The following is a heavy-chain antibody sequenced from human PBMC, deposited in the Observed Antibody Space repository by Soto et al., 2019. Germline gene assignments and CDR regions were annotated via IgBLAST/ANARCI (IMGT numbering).Heavy chain of an antibody. CDR2: INPNNGAT. V-gene: IGHV1-2*02. Sequence: QVQLVQSGAEVKKPGASVKVSCKAPRYIFTAYFMHWVRQAPGQGIEWMGWINPNNGATHYGLSFQGRVTMTRDTSISTSYMELSSLRSDDTAVYYCASHDPGARFDPWGQGTLVIVSS. CDR3: ASHDPGARFDP. CDR1: RYIFTAYF. J-gene: IGHJ5*02. D-gene: IGHD1-1*01.